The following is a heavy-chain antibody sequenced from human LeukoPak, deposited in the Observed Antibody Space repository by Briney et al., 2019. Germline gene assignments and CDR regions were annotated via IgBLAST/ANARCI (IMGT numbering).Heavy chain of an antibody. CDR1: GISFRSYG. CDR2: IWYDASNK. D-gene: IGHD3-9*01. V-gene: IGHV3-30*02. Sequence: GGSLRLSCTASGISFRSYGMHWVRQAPGKGLEWVTFIWYDASNKYYAESVKGRFTISRDNSRNTVFLQMNSLRAEDTAIYYCATDISTHYFGSWGQGTLVTVSS. CDR3: ATDISTHYFGS. J-gene: IGHJ4*02.